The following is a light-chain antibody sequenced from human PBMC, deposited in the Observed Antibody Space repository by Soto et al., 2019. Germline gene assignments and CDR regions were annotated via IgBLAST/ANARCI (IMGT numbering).Light chain of an antibody. CDR2: RNN. CDR1: SSNIGSNY. V-gene: IGLV1-47*01. J-gene: IGLJ3*02. CDR3: AAWDDSLRGWV. Sequence: QSVLTQTPSASGTPGQRVTISCSGSSSNIGSNYVYWYQQLPGTAPKLLIYRNNQRPSGVPDRFSGSKSGTSASLAISGLRSEDEADYYCAAWDDSLRGWVFGGGTKVTVL.